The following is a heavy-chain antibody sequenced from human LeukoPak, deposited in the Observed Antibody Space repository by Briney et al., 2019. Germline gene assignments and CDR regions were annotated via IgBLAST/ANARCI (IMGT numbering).Heavy chain of an antibody. D-gene: IGHD2-2*01. CDR1: GFTFSSYG. CDR3: AKVPYCSSTSCNVGYYYYMDV. Sequence: PGGSLRLSCSASGFTFSSYGMHWVRQAPGKGLEWVAFIRYDGSYKYYADSVKGRFTISRDNSKNTLYLQMNSLGAEDTAVYYCAKVPYCSSTSCNVGYYYYMDVWGKGTTVTVS. J-gene: IGHJ6*03. V-gene: IGHV3-30*02. CDR2: IRYDGSYK.